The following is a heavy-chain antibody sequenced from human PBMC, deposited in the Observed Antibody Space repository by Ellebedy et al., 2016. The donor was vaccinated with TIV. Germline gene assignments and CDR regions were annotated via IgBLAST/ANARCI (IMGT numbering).Heavy chain of an antibody. CDR1: GFTFDSYA. CDR2: ISHDGSSQ. D-gene: IGHD6-19*01. J-gene: IGHJ4*02. CDR3: ARDLDKSSGWYRGAAY. Sequence: PGGSLRLSCVASGFTFDSYAMHWVRQAPGKGLEWVAVISHDGSSQYYADSVKGRFTVSRDNSMTTVYLEMNSLRAEDTALYYCARDLDKSSGWYRGAAYWGQGTQVTVSS. V-gene: IGHV3-30-3*01.